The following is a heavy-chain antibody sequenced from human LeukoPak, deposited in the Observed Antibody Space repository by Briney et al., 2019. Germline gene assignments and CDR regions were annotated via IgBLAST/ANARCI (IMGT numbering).Heavy chain of an antibody. V-gene: IGHV3-21*01. J-gene: IGHJ6*03. Sequence: KPGGSLRPSCAASGFTFSSYNMNWVRQAPGKGLEWVSSISSTSSNIYYADSLKGRFTISRDNAKQSLYLQMNSLRAEDTAVYYCARGDYYGSGSYKFFYYYYMDVWGKGTTVTISS. CDR1: GFTFSSYN. CDR3: ARGDYYGSGSYKFFYYYYMDV. CDR2: ISSTSSNI. D-gene: IGHD3-10*01.